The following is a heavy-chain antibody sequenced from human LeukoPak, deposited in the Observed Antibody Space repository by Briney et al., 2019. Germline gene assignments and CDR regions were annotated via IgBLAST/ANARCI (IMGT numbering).Heavy chain of an antibody. CDR2: ISGSAGST. Sequence: GGSLRLSCAASGFTFSSYAMNWVRQAPGKGLDWVSGISGSAGSTYYADSVKGRFTISRDNSKNTLYLQMNSLRAEDTAVYYCAKRMVVAATTYYFDYWGQGTLVTVSS. CDR1: GFTFSSYA. D-gene: IGHD2-15*01. CDR3: AKRMVVAATTYYFDY. V-gene: IGHV3-23*01. J-gene: IGHJ4*02.